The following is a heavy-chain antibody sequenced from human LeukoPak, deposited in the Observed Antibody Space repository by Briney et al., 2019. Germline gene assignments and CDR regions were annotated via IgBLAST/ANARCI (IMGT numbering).Heavy chain of an antibody. D-gene: IGHD2-21*01. Sequence: ASVKVSCKASGYTFTGAYMHWVRQAPGQGLEWMGWINPNSGGTQFAQKFQGRVTMTRDTSISTAYMELDRLRSDDTAVYYCARVLFNSGYDYWGQGTLVTVSS. CDR1: GYTFTGAY. V-gene: IGHV1-2*02. CDR3: ARVLFNSGYDY. CDR2: INPNSGGT. J-gene: IGHJ4*02.